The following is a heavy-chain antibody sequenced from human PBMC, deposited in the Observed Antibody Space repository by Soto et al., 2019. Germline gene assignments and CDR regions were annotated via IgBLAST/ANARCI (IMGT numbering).Heavy chain of an antibody. D-gene: IGHD2-2*01. V-gene: IGHV1-18*01. Sequence: QVQLVQSGTEVKKPGASVKVSCRASGYTFTGYGISWVRQAPGQGLEWMGWISTNTGNTKYAQKLQGRVSMTKDTSTNSIFMQLRSLRSDDTAVYYCERGVVVVAAALFRYFDLWGRGTLVTVSS. CDR3: ERGVVVVAAALFRYFDL. J-gene: IGHJ2*01. CDR1: GYTFTGYG. CDR2: ISTNTGNT.